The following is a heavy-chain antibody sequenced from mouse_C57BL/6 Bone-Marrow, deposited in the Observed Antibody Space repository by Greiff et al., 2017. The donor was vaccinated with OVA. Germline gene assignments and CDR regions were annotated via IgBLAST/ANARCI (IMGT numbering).Heavy chain of an antibody. J-gene: IGHJ1*03. Sequence: QVQLQQSGPELVKPGASVKLSCKASGYTFTSYDINWVKQRPGQGLEWIGWIYPSDGSTKYNEKFKGKATLTVDKSSSTAYMELHSLTSEDSAVDFWAREYGYYDCYFDVWGTGTTVTVS. CDR3: AREYGYYDCYFDV. CDR2: IYPSDGST. CDR1: GYTFTSYD. D-gene: IGHD2-10*02. V-gene: IGHV1-85*01.